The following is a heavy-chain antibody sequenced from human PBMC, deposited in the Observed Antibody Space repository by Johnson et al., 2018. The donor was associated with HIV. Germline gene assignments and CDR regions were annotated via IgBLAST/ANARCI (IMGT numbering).Heavy chain of an antibody. J-gene: IGHJ3*02. CDR2: IWHDGRDV. D-gene: IGHD3-22*01. CDR1: GFTFSSYG. V-gene: IGHV3-30*02. CDR3: AKDVGNYWPNAFDI. Sequence: QVQLVESGGDMVQPGRSLRLSCAASGFTFSSYGIHWVRQAPGKGLEWVAFIWHDGRDVYYADSVHGRFTISRDNSKNTLYLQMNSLRAEDTAVYYCAKDVGNYWPNAFDIWGQGTTVTVSS.